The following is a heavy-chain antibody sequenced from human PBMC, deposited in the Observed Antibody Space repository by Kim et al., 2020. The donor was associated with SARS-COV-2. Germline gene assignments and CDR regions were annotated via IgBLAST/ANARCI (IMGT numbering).Heavy chain of an antibody. CDR1: GFTFSSYA. CDR2: ISYDGSNK. J-gene: IGHJ4*02. V-gene: IGHV3-30*04. Sequence: GGSLRLSCAASGFTFSSYAMHWVRQAPGKGLEWVAVISYDGSNKYYADSVKGRFTISRDNSKNTLYLQMNSLRAEDTAVYYCARDSRPYYGDYPLGYWGQGTLVTVSS. CDR3: ARDSRPYYGDYPLGY. D-gene: IGHD4-17*01.